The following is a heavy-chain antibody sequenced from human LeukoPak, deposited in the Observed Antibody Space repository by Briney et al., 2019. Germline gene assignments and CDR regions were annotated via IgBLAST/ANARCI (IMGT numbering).Heavy chain of an antibody. CDR2: IYYSGST. V-gene: IGHV4-39*01. CDR1: GGSISSGYY. Sequence: SDTLSLTSTVSGGSISSGYYWAWIRQPPGNGLEWIGSIYYSGSTYYSPPPKSRVTMSVDTSKNQFSLRLSSVSAADTAVYYCAGTFYYDTSGTRALWFDPWGQGTLVTVSS. J-gene: IGHJ5*02. CDR3: AGTFYYDTSGTRALWFDP. D-gene: IGHD3-22*01.